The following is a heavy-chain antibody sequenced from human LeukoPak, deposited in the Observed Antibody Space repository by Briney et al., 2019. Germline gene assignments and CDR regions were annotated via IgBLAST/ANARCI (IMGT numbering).Heavy chain of an antibody. Sequence: SEPLSLTCTVPGGSISSNYWSWLPQPPGKGLEWFGYIYHSGSTNYNPSLKSRVTMSVDTSKNQFSLKLSSVTAADTAVYYCAREDYYMDVWGKGTTVTVSS. CDR1: GGSISSNY. J-gene: IGHJ6*03. CDR3: AREDYYMDV. V-gene: IGHV4-59*13. CDR2: IYHSGST.